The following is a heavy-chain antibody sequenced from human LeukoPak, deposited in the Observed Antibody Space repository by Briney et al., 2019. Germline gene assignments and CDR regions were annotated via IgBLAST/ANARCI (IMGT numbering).Heavy chain of an antibody. CDR1: GLTFSSYG. CDR2: ISKDGSNE. D-gene: IGHD1-1*01. J-gene: IGHJ4*02. V-gene: IGHV3-30*03. Sequence: PGGSLRLSCAASGLTFSSYGMHWVRQAPGRGLEWVAVISKDGSNEYYADSVKGRLAISRDNAKNSLYLQMNSLRAGDTAVYYCAREVPLGYWGQGTLVTVSS. CDR3: AREVPLGY.